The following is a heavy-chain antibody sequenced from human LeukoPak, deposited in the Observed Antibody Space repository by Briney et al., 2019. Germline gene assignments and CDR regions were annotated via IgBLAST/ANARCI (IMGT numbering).Heavy chain of an antibody. J-gene: IGHJ4*02. CDR3: ARSDGIAAAGPFDY. CDR2: IYGGDST. V-gene: IGHV3-53*01. Sequence: PGGSLRLSCAVSGFTVSSNYMSWVRQAPGKGLEWVSVIYGGDSTYYADSVKGRFTISRDNSKNTLYLQMNSLRAEDTAVYYCARSDGIAAAGPFDYWGQGTLVTVS. CDR1: GFTVSSNY. D-gene: IGHD6-13*01.